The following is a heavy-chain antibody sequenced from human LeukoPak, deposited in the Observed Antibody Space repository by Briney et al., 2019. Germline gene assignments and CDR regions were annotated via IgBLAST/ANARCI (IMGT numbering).Heavy chain of an antibody. D-gene: IGHD3-9*01. V-gene: IGHV3-11*04. CDR2: ISSSGSTI. CDR3: AREQDTYYDILTGYFLGGPLDY. J-gene: IGHJ4*02. Sequence: GGSLRLSCAASGFTFSDYYMSWIGQAPGRGLEWVSYISSSGSTIYYADSVKGRFTLSTDNAKNSLYLQMNSLRAEDTAVYYCAREQDTYYDILTGYFLGGPLDYWGQGTLVTVSS. CDR1: GFTFSDYY.